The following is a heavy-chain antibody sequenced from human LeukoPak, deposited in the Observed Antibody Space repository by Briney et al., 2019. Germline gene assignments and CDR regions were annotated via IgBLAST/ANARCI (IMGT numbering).Heavy chain of an antibody. CDR3: ASRTGVY. CDR1: RFTLSSYW. CDR2: INTDGSST. Sequence: GGSLRLSCAASRFTLSSYWMHWVRQAPGKGLVWVSRINTDGSSTNYADSVKGRFTISRDNAVNTLYLQRNNLRAEDTAVYYCASRTGVYWGQGTLVSVSS. V-gene: IGHV3-74*01. J-gene: IGHJ4*02. D-gene: IGHD1-14*01.